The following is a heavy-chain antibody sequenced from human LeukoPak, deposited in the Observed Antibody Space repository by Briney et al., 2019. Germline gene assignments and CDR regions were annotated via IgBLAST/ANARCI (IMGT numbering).Heavy chain of an antibody. Sequence: PSETLSLTCAVSGGSISSGGYSWSWIRQPPGKGLEWIGYIYYSGSTYYNPSLKSRVTISVDTSKNQFSLKLSSVTAADTAVYYCARGGGDYGDYGYFDYRGQGTLVTVSS. CDR1: GGSISSGGYS. CDR3: ARGGGDYGDYGYFDY. CDR2: IYYSGST. D-gene: IGHD4-17*01. J-gene: IGHJ4*02. V-gene: IGHV4-30-4*07.